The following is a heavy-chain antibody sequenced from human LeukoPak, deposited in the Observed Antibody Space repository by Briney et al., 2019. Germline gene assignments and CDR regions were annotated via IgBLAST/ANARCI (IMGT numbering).Heavy chain of an antibody. CDR2: ISAYNGNT. D-gene: IGHD3-9*01. CDR3: ARGAADILTGYFSEYYYYYYMDV. J-gene: IGHJ6*03. Sequence: GASVKVSCKASGGTFSSYAISWVRQAPGQGLEWMGWISAYNGNTNYAQKLQGRVTMTTDTSTSTAYMELRSLRSDDTAVYYCARGAADILTGYFSEYYYYYYMDVWGKGTTVTISS. CDR1: GGTFSSYA. V-gene: IGHV1-18*01.